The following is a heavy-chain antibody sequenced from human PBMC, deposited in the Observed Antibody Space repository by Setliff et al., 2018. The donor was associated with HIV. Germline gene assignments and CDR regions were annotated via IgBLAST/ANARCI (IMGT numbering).Heavy chain of an antibody. CDR3: VRGGDTSSWYWGRWFDP. CDR2: VTHSRRT. CDR1: GASLSGDY. V-gene: IGHV4-34*01. Sequence: SETLSLTCAVYGASLSGDYWTWIRQPPGKGLQWIGDVTHSRRTNYNPSLQTRVAISVDTSKNQFSLRLNSVTAADTAVYYCVRGGDTSSWYWGRWFDPWGQGTPVTVSS. J-gene: IGHJ5*02. D-gene: IGHD6-13*01.